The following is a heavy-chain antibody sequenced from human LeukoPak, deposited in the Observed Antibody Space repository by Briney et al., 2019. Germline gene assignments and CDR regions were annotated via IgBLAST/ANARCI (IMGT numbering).Heavy chain of an antibody. CDR2: ISSSSSYI. CDR3: ATWVVGAVFDY. J-gene: IGHJ4*02. Sequence: GGSLRLSCAASGFTFSSYSMNWVRQAPGKGLEWVSSISSSSSYIYYADSVKGRFTISRDNAKNSLYLQMNSLRAEDTAVYYCATWVVGAVFDYWGQETLVTVSS. CDR1: GFTFSSYS. V-gene: IGHV3-21*01. D-gene: IGHD1-26*01.